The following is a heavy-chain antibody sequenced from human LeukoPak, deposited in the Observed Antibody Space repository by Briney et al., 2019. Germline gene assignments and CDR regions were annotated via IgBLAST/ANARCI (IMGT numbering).Heavy chain of an antibody. V-gene: IGHV4-34*01. Sequence: SETLSLTCAVYGGSLSGYYWSWIREPPGKGLEWIGEINHSGSTNYNPSLKSRVTISVDTSKNQFSLKLSSVTAADTAVYYCATVSNSPHGDYWGQGTLVTVSS. J-gene: IGHJ4*02. CDR3: ATVSNSPHGDY. D-gene: IGHD5/OR15-5a*01. CDR2: INHSGST. CDR1: GGSLSGYY.